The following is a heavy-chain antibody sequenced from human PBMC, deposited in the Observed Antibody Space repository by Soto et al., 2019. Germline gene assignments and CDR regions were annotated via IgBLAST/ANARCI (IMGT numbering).Heavy chain of an antibody. CDR2: ISSSSSYI. CDR1: GFTFSSYS. J-gene: IGHJ5*02. V-gene: IGHV3-21*01. D-gene: IGHD3-9*01. Sequence: EVQLVESGGGLVKPGGSLRLSCAASGFTFSSYSMNWVRQAPGKGLEWVSSISSSSSYIYYADSVKGRFTISRDNAKNSLYLQMNSLRAEDTAVYYCAREGLRYFDWLHANWFDPWGQGTLVTVSS. CDR3: AREGLRYFDWLHANWFDP.